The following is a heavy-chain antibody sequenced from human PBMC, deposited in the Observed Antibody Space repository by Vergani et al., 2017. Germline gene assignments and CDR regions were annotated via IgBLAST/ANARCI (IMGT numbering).Heavy chain of an antibody. J-gene: IGHJ4*02. D-gene: IGHD6-19*01. Sequence: EVQLVESGGGLVQPGRSLRLSCTASGFTFGDYAMSWFRQAPGKGLEWVGFIRSKAYGGTTEYAASVKGRFTISRDDSKSIAYLQMNSLKTEDKAVYYCTRPGIVAVAGTGGVDYWGQGTLVTVSS. CDR1: GFTFGDYA. V-gene: IGHV3-49*03. CDR3: TRPGIVAVAGTGGVDY. CDR2: IRSKAYGGTT.